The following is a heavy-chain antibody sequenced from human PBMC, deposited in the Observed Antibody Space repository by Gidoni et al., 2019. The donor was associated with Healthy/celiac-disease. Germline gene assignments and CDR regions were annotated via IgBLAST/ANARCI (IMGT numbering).Heavy chain of an antibody. V-gene: IGHV3-21*01. D-gene: IGHD5-12*01. J-gene: IGHJ4*02. CDR1: GFTFSSYS. CDR3: ASSIGVATSSFDY. CDR2: ISSSSSYI. Sequence: EVQLVESGGGLVKPGGSLRLSCAASGFTFSSYSMTWVRQAPGKGLEWVSSISSSSSYIYYADSVKGRFTISRDNAKNSLYLQMNSLRAEDTAVYYCASSIGVATSSFDYWGQGTLVTVSS.